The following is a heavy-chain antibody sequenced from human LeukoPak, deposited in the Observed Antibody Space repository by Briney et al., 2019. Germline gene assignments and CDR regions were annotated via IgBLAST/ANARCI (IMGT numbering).Heavy chain of an antibody. D-gene: IGHD6-19*01. V-gene: IGHV1-24*01. Sequence: ASVKVSCKVSGYTLTELSMHWVRQAPGKGLEWMGGFDPEDGETIYAQKFQGRVTMTEDTSTDTAYMELSSLRSEDTAVYYCATKGSSGWPYYFDYWGQEPWSPSPQ. J-gene: IGHJ4*01. CDR2: FDPEDGET. CDR1: GYTLTELS. CDR3: ATKGSSGWPYYFDY.